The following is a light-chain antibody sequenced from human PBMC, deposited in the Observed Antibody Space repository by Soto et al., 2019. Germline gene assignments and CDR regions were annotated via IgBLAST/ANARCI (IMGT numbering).Light chain of an antibody. Sequence: QSVLTQPASVSGSPGQSITIPCTGTSSDVGGYNYVSWYQQHPGKAPKLMIYEVSNRPSGVSNRFSGSKSGNTASLTISGFQAEDEADYYCSSYTSSSTLAVFGTGTKVTVL. V-gene: IGLV2-14*01. CDR3: SSYTSSSTLAV. CDR2: EVS. CDR1: SSDVGGYNY. J-gene: IGLJ1*01.